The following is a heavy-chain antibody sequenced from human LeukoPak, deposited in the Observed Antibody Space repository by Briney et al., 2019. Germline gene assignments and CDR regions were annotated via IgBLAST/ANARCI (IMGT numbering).Heavy chain of an antibody. D-gene: IGHD1-26*01. Sequence: SETLSLTCAVYGGSFSGYYWSWIRQPPGKGQEWIGEINHSGSTNYNPSLKSRVTISVDTSKNQFSLKLSSVTAADTAVYYCARGPLGPFDYWGQGTLVTVSS. CDR3: ARGPLGPFDY. J-gene: IGHJ4*02. CDR2: INHSGST. CDR1: GGSFSGYY. V-gene: IGHV4-34*01.